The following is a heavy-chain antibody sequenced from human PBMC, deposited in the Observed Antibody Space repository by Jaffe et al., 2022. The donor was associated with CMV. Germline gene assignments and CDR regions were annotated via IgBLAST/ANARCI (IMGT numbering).Heavy chain of an antibody. Sequence: QVQLVQSGAEVKRPGASVKVSCKASGYTFTDYSIHWVRQAPGQGLEWMGWINPNTGGTNYALNFQGRVTMTRDTSISTAYMELRGLKSDDTAVYFCGKDTAKDWGPGTLVAVTS. V-gene: IGHV1-2*02. CDR3: GKDTAKD. D-gene: IGHD4-17*01. J-gene: IGHJ4*02. CDR1: GYTFTDYS. CDR2: INPNTGGT.